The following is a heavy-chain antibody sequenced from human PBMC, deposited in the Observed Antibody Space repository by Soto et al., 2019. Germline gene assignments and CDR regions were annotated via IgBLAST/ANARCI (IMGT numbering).Heavy chain of an antibody. V-gene: IGHV1-18*01. CDR2: ISAYNGNT. CDR3: ARDRRDVYYYYGMDV. CDR1: GYTFTSYG. J-gene: IGHJ6*02. Sequence: SVKVSCKASGYTFTSYGISWVRQATGQGLEWMGWISAYNGNTNYAQKLQGRVTMTTDTSTSTAYMELRSLRSDDTAVYYCARDRRDVYYYYGMDVWGQGTTVTVSS.